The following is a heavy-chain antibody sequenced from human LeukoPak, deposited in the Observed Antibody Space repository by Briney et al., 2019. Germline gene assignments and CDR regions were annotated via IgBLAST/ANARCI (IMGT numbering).Heavy chain of an antibody. CDR1: QFSFNAYK. CDR3: ARDFDWGGNLDY. J-gene: IGHJ4*02. Sequence: GGSLTLSCAASQFSFNAYKMIWVRQAPGKSLEWVSSITSSSDSISYADSVKGRFTVSRDNAKQSLYLVMSSLRAEDTAVYYCARDFDWGGNLDYWGQGTLVTVSS. V-gene: IGHV3-21*01. CDR2: ITSSSDSI. D-gene: IGHD3-9*01.